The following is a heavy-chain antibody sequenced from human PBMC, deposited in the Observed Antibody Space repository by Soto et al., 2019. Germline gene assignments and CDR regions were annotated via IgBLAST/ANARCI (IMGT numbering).Heavy chain of an antibody. CDR1: GGSFSGYY. Sequence: SETLSLTCAVYGGSFSGYYWSWIRQPPGKGLEWIGEINHSGSTNYNPSLKSRVTISVDTSKNQFSLKLSPVTAAETAVYYCARVRKNLPAPTKGGNFIDNWGHGTLVSGSS. CDR3: ARVRKNLPAPTKGGNFIDN. V-gene: IGHV4-34*01. CDR2: INHSGST. D-gene: IGHD4-4*01. J-gene: IGHJ4*01.